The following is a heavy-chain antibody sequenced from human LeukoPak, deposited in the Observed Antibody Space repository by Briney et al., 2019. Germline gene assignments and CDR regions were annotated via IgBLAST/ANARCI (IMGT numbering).Heavy chain of an antibody. D-gene: IGHD3-16*01. J-gene: IGHJ4*02. CDR2: MSQDGIEI. CDR3: ARSWGKFDY. V-gene: IGHV3-7*01. CDR1: GFTFSNYW. Sequence: GGSLRLSCAASGFTFSNYWMAWVRQAPGKGLEWVAYMSQDGIEIYYLDSVKGRFIISRDNAKNSLYLQMNSLRAEDTAVYYCARSWGKFDYWGQGTLVTVSS.